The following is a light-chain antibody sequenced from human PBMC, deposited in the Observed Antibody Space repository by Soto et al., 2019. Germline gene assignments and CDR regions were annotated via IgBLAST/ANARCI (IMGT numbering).Light chain of an antibody. J-gene: IGKJ1*01. CDR1: QFLLQSNGYNY. CDR2: FDS. CDR3: MQPIRSWT. Sequence: DTVMTQCPLALAPIPGEPASIXCRSXQFLLQSNGYNYLEWYVQKPWLSPQLLIHFDSNSPSEVPDRFSDRGSGTDFTLTHTRVKGQGVGVYYFMQPIRSWTFGQGPKVDNK. V-gene: IGKV2-28*01.